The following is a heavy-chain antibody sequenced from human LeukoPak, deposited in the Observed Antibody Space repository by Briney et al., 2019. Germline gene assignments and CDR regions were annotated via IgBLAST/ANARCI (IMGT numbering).Heavy chain of an antibody. CDR1: GFTFSSYW. D-gene: IGHD1-26*01. Sequence: GGSLRLSCAASGFTFSSYWMSWVRQAPGKGLEWVANIKQDGSEKYYVDSVKGRFTISRDNAKNSLYLQMNSLRAEDTAVYYCARDLLGWEAQEYFQHWGQGTLVTVSS. CDR2: IKQDGSEK. J-gene: IGHJ1*01. V-gene: IGHV3-7*01. CDR3: ARDLLGWEAQEYFQH.